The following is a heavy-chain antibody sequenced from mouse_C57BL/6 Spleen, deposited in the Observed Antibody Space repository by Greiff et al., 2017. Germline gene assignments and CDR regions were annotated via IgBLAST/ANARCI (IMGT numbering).Heavy chain of an antibody. CDR3: ARQEKNGSSAYWFAY. J-gene: IGHJ3*01. CDR2: FYPGSGSI. Sequence: QVQLQQSGAELVKPGASVKLSCKASGYTFTEYSIHWVKQRSGQGLEWIGWFYPGSGSIKYNEKFKDKATLTADKSSSTVYLELSRLTSEDSAVYFCARQEKNGSSAYWFAYWGQGTLVTVSA. D-gene: IGHD1-1*01. V-gene: IGHV1-62-2*01. CDR1: GYTFTEYS.